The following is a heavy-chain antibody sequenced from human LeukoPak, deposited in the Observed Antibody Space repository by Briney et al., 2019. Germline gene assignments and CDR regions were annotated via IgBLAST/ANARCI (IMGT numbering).Heavy chain of an antibody. CDR2: IYYSGST. CDR1: GCSISSSSYY. D-gene: IGHD4-17*01. V-gene: IGHV4-39*01. J-gene: IGHJ4*02. Sequence: SETLSLTCTVSGCSISSSSYYWGWIRPPPGMGLEWIVSIYYSGSTYYNPSLKSRVTISVDTSKNQFSLKLSSVTAADTAVYYCARLSYGAFDYWGQGTLVTVSS. CDR3: ARLSYGAFDY.